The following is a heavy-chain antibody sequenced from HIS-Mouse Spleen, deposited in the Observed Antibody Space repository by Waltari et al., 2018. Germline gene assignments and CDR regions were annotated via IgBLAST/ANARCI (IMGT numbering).Heavy chain of an antibody. CDR2: ISYDGSNK. Sequence: VRLVGSGVGVGAPGRSRRLAWAAPALTVRSYGMLWVRQAPGKGLEWVAVISYDGSNKYYADSVKGRFTISRDNSKNTLYLQMNSLRAEDTAVYYCAKDKHHAFDYWGQGTLVTVSS. CDR3: AKDKHHAFDY. V-gene: IGHV3-30*18. CDR1: ALTVRSYG. J-gene: IGHJ4*02.